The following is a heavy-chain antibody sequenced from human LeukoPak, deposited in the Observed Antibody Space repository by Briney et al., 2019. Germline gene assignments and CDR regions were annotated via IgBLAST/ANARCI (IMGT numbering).Heavy chain of an antibody. J-gene: IGHJ6*02. Sequence: SLRLSCAASGFAFSSYGMHWDRQAPGKGLEWVAVIWYDGSNKYYADSVKGRFTIPRDNSKNTLYLQMNSLRAEDTAVYYCARDAAATDGMDVWGQGTTVTVSS. CDR3: ARDAAATDGMDV. V-gene: IGHV3-33*01. CDR2: IWYDGSNK. CDR1: GFAFSSYG. D-gene: IGHD2-15*01.